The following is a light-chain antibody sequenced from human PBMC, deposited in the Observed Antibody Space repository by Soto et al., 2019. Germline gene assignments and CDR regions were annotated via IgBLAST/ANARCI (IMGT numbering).Light chain of an antibody. Sequence: QSALTQPASVSGSPGQSITISCTGTSSDVGGYKYVSWYQQHPDKAPKLIIFEVSNRPSGISSRFSGSKSGNTASLTISGLQAEDEADYYCAAWDDSLSGPVFGGGTKVTVL. CDR2: EVS. J-gene: IGLJ2*01. CDR1: SSDVGGYKY. V-gene: IGLV2-14*01. CDR3: AAWDDSLSGPV.